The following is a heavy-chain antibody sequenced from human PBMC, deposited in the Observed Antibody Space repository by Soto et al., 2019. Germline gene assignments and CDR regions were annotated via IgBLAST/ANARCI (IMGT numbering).Heavy chain of an antibody. J-gene: IGHJ3*02. CDR2: IWHDGSQK. CDR1: GLTFSSYG. V-gene: IGHV3-33*01. Sequence: QVQLVESGGGVVQPDRSLRLSCTASGLTFSSYGIHWVRQAPGKGLEWVAVIWHDGSQKYYADSVRGRFTISRDNSKNTAYLQMNSLRAEDTAVYYCEGRDDPFHIWGQGTMVTVSS. CDR3: EGRDDPFHI.